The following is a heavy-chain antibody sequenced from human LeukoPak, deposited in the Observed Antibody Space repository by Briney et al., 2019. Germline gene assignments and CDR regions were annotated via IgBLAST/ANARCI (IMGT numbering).Heavy chain of an antibody. Sequence: GESLKISCKGSGDSFNTYWIGWVRQMPGKGLEWMGIIYPDDSNTRYSPSFQGQVTLSADKSINTAYLQWSSLRASDTAMYYCARLEEDLTLGVAGHWFVPWGQGTLVTVS. CDR2: IYPDDSNT. CDR3: ARLEEDLTLGVAGHWFVP. CDR1: GDSFNTYW. V-gene: IGHV5-51*01. J-gene: IGHJ5*02. D-gene: IGHD3-16*01.